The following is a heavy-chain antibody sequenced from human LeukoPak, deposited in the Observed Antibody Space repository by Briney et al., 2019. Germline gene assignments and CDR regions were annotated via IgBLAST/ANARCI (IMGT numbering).Heavy chain of an antibody. J-gene: IGHJ2*01. CDR1: GFTFSNYT. V-gene: IGHV3-64*01. CDR2: ISDNGRQT. D-gene: IGHD4-23*01. CDR3: ATGGGGNWYFDL. Sequence: GGSLRLSCAASGFTFSNYTIHWVRQAPGKGLEYVSAISDNGRQTFYANSVKGRFTISRDNAKKSLYLQMNSLRAEDTAVYYCATGGGGNWYFDLWGRGTLVTVSS.